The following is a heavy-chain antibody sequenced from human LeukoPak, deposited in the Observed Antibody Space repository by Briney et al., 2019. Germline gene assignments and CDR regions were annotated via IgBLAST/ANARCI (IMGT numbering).Heavy chain of an antibody. V-gene: IGHV3-30*18. D-gene: IGHD3-9*01. CDR3: AKAQFLIYDILTGYPFDY. Sequence: GGSLRLSCAASGFTFSSYGMHWVRQAPGKGLEWVAVISYDGSNKYYADSVKGRFTISRDNSKNTLYLQMNSLRAEDTAVYYCAKAQFLIYDILTGYPFDYWGQGTLVTVSS. J-gene: IGHJ4*02. CDR2: ISYDGSNK. CDR1: GFTFSSYG.